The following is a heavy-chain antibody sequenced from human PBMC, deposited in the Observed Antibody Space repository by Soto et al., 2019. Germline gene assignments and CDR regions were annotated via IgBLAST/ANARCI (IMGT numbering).Heavy chain of an antibody. D-gene: IGHD3-9*01. Sequence: ASVKVSCKASGYTFTSYGISWVRQAPGQGLEWMGWISDYNGNTNYAQKLKGRVTMNTDTSTSTAYMELRSLRSDDTAVYYCAILRYFEWLPSWGVWFDPWGQGTLVTVSS. V-gene: IGHV1-18*01. CDR2: ISDYNGNT. CDR3: AILRYFEWLPSWGVWFDP. J-gene: IGHJ5*02. CDR1: GYTFTSYG.